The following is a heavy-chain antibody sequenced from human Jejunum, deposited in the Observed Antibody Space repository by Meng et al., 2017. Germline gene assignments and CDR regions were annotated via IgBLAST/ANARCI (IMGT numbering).Heavy chain of an antibody. CDR3: ARDNWGKGGFPY. CDR2: ISNTGTTA. V-gene: IGHV3-48*03. Sequence: GESLKISCAASGFSFSSYEMNWVRQAPGQGLEWISYISNTGTTANYADSVKGRFTIPRDNARNSVYLQMSSLRGEDTAVYYCARDNWGKGGFPYWGQGALVTVYS. J-gene: IGHJ4*02. CDR1: GFSFSSYE. D-gene: IGHD7-27*01.